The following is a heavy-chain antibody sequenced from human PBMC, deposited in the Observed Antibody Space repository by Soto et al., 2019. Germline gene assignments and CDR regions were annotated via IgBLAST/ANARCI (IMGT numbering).Heavy chain of an antibody. CDR2: IYYSGST. J-gene: IGHJ5*02. CDR3: ARWWSGSRQGFDP. Sequence: QVQLQESGPGLVKPSQTLSLTCTVSGGSISSGDYYWSWIRQHPGKGLEWIGYIYYSGSTYYNPSLKSRVTISVDPSKNQFSLKLSSVTAGDTAVYYCARWWSGSRQGFDPLGQGTLVTVSS. CDR1: GGSISSGDYY. D-gene: IGHD3-3*01. V-gene: IGHV4-31*03.